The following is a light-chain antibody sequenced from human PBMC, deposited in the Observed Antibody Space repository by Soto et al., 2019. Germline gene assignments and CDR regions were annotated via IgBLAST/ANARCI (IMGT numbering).Light chain of an antibody. V-gene: IGLV2-14*01. CDR1: SSDVGIYNY. CDR2: EVS. J-gene: IGLJ2*01. Sequence: QSVLTQPASVSGSPGQSIAISCTGSSSDVGIYNYVSWYQQHPGKVPKLIIYEVSNRPSGVSNRFSGSKSGTSASLAISGLRSEDEADYYCAAWHDSLSGVIFGGGTKLTVL. CDR3: AAWHDSLSGVI.